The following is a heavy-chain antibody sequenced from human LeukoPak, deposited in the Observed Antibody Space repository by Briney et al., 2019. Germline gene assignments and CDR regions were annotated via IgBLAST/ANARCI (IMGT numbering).Heavy chain of an antibody. CDR2: ITPNSGGT. CDR1: GYTFTAYY. CDR3: ARVIGVLVAAGMYAFDI. Sequence: ASVKVSCKASGYTFTAYYMHWVRLAPGQGLEWMGWITPNSGGTKYAQRFQGRVTMARDTSISTAYMELSGLRSDDTAVYYCARVIGVLVAAGMYAFDIWGQGTMVTVSS. D-gene: IGHD6-13*01. V-gene: IGHV1-2*02. J-gene: IGHJ3*02.